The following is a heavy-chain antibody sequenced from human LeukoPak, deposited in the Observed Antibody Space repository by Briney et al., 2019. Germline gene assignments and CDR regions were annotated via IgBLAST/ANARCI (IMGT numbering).Heavy chain of an antibody. CDR1: GGSISSYY. Sequence: SATLSLACTVSGGSISSYYWSWIRQPPGKGLEWIGYIYYSGSTNYNPSLKSRVTISVDTSKNQFSLKLSSVTAADTAVYYCAGGYSYGNRDYYYYYMDVWGKGTTVTVSS. CDR2: IYYSGST. CDR3: AGGYSYGNRDYYYYYMDV. V-gene: IGHV4-59*08. D-gene: IGHD5-18*01. J-gene: IGHJ6*03.